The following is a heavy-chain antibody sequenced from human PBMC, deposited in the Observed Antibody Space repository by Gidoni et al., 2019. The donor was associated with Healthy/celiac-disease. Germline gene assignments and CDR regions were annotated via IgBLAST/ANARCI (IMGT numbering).Heavy chain of an antibody. V-gene: IGHV4-31*03. J-gene: IGHJ5*02. Sequence: QVQLQESGPGLVKPSPTLSLTCTVSGGSISSGCYYWRWIRQHPGKGLEWFGYIYYSGSTYYNPSLKSRVTISVDTSKNQFSLKLSSVTAADTAVYYCARSLPPLPAAIPGGWFDPWGQGTLVTVSS. D-gene: IGHD2-2*01. CDR2: IYYSGST. CDR3: ARSLPPLPAAIPGGWFDP. CDR1: GGSISSGCYY.